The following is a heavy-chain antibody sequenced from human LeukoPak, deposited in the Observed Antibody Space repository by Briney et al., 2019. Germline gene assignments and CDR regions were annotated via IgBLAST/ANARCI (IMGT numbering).Heavy chain of an antibody. J-gene: IGHJ6*03. CDR3: AKDPEWERRDYYYYMDV. D-gene: IGHD1-26*01. Sequence: GGSLRLSCAASGFTFSAYSLNWVRQAPGKGLEWISSISFSGTYIYYADSVKGRITISRDNAKNSLYLQMNSLRPEDTAVYYCAKDPEWERRDYYYYMDVWGKGTTVTISS. CDR1: GFTFSAYS. V-gene: IGHV3-21*01. CDR2: ISFSGTYI.